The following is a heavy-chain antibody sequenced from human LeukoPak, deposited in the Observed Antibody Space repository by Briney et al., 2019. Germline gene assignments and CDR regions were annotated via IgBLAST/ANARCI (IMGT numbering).Heavy chain of an antibody. CDR2: ISYIVGT. V-gene: IGHV4-59*01. D-gene: IGHD5-24*01. Sequence: SQTLSPTCSVSGGSISSYYSSWIRQPPRERLEWVGYISYIVGTDYNPSLRSRVTMSVDTSKNQFSLKLNSVTPADTAIFYCTRDRRDGYNYVDVWGQGTLVTVSS. J-gene: IGHJ4*02. CDR3: TRDRRDGYNYVDV. CDR1: GGSISSYY.